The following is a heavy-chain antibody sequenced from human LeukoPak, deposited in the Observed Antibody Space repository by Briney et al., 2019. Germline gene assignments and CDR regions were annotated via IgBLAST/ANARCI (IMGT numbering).Heavy chain of an antibody. Sequence: GGSLRLSCAASGFTFSSYAMSWVRQAPGKGLEWVSAISGSGGSTYYADSAKGRFTISRDNSKNTLYLQMNSLRAEDTAVYYCAKDTYYDILTGYRYTECFQHWGQGTLVTVSS. CDR1: GFTFSSYA. V-gene: IGHV3-23*01. CDR2: ISGSGGST. D-gene: IGHD3-9*01. CDR3: AKDTYYDILTGYRYTECFQH. J-gene: IGHJ1*01.